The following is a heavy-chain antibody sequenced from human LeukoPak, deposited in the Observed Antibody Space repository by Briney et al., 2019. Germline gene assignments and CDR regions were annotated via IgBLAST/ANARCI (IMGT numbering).Heavy chain of an antibody. J-gene: IGHJ4*02. CDR2: INPNSGGT. V-gene: IGHV1-2*06. Sequence: ASVKVSCKASGCTFTGYYMHWVRQAPGQGLEWMGRINPNSGGTNYAQKFQGRVTMTRDTSISTAYMELSRLRSDDTAVYYCARSPVVVVAASYYWGQGTLVTVSS. CDR1: GCTFTGYY. CDR3: ARSPVVVVAASYY. D-gene: IGHD2-15*01.